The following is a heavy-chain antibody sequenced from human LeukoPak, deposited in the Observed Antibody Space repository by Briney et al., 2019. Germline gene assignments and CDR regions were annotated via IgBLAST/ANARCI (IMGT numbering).Heavy chain of an antibody. D-gene: IGHD6-13*01. V-gene: IGHV4-59*01. Sequence: PSETLSLTCVVSGDSISDYYWNWIRQPPGEELEWIGYIHYSGRTDYNPSLKSRATISVDTSKNQFSLRLNSVIAADTAVYYCARDRMAAAGFRIFDYWGQGSLVTVSS. CDR2: IHYSGRT. CDR1: GDSISDYY. CDR3: ARDRMAAAGFRIFDY. J-gene: IGHJ4*02.